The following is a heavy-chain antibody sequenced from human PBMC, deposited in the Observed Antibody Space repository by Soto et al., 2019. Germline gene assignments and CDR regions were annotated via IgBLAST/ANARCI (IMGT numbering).Heavy chain of an antibody. D-gene: IGHD3-9*01. CDR3: ARDVFSRYFDWSYGMDV. J-gene: IGHJ6*02. Sequence: SLRLSCAASGFTFSSYSMNWVRQAPGKGMEWVSSISSSSSYIYYADSVKGRFTISRDNAKNSLYLQMNSLRAEDTAVYYCARDVFSRYFDWSYGMDVWGQGTTVTVSS. CDR1: GFTFSSYS. CDR2: ISSSSSYI. V-gene: IGHV3-21*01.